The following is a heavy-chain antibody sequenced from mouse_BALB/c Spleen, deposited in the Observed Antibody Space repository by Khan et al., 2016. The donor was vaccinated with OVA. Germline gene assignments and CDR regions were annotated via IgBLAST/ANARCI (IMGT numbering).Heavy chain of an antibody. CDR1: GYTFTSYW. CDR2: IGPGSGNS. D-gene: IGHD1-1*01. V-gene: IGHV1S41*01. CDR3: ARASYDGNGLYAMDY. Sequence: DLVKPGASVKLSCKASGYTFTSYWINWIKQRPGQGLEWVGHIGPGSGNSYYNKIFKGKATLTVDTSSSTVYIQLSSLSSEASAVYVCARASYDGNGLYAMDYGGQGTSVTGSS. J-gene: IGHJ4*01.